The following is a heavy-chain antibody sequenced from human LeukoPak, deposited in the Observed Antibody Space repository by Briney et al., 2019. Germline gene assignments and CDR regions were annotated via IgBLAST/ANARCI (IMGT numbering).Heavy chain of an antibody. Sequence: KTGGSLRLSCAASGFTISDYYMSWIRQAPGKGLEWVSYISSSDTSIYYADSVKGRFTISRDNAKNSLFLQMNSLRAEDTAVYYCARSRRGYYDLFTGYSPGALDIWGQGTVVTVSS. J-gene: IGHJ3*02. CDR3: ARSRRGYYDLFTGYSPGALDI. CDR1: GFTISDYY. CDR2: ISSSDTSI. V-gene: IGHV3-11*04. D-gene: IGHD3-9*01.